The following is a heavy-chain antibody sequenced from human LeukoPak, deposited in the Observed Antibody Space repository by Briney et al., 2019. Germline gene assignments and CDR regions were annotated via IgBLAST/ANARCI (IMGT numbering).Heavy chain of an antibody. CDR3: AREALGEWFLNWFDP. CDR2: IYHSGST. V-gene: IGHV4-4*02. J-gene: IGHJ5*02. D-gene: IGHD3-3*01. Sequence: SETLSLTCAVSGGSISSSNWWSWVRQPPGKGLEWIGEIYHSGSTNYNPSLKSRVTISVDKSKNQFSLKLSSVTAADTAVYYCAREALGEWFLNWFDPWGQGTLVTVSS. CDR1: GGSISSSNW.